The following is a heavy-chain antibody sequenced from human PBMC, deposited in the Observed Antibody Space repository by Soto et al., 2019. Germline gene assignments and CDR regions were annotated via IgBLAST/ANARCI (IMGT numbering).Heavy chain of an antibody. CDR1: GYTFSNYG. V-gene: IGHV1-18*01. CDR3: SGFIMVGGWFDPNYYHGMDV. D-gene: IGHD6-19*01. Sequence: VQLVQSGAEVKKPGASVTVSCKTSGYTFSNYGINWVRQAPGQGLEWMGWISGYNGNTNYAQTVQGRVTMTTETSTGTVYMELRSLKSDDTAIYYCSGFIMVGGWFDPNYYHGMDVWGQGTTVTVSS. J-gene: IGHJ6*02. CDR2: ISGYNGNT.